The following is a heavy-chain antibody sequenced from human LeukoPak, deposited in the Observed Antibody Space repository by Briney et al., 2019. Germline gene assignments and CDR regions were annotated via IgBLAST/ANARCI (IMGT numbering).Heavy chain of an antibody. CDR1: GFTFSSYG. J-gene: IGHJ3*02. CDR2: IWYDGSNK. CDR3: ARDLTYYDFWSGYYGQDAFDI. Sequence: PGGSLRLSCAASGFTFSSYGMHWVRQAPGKGLEWVAVIWYDGSNKYYADSVKGRFTISRDNSKNTLYLQMNSLRAEDTAVYYCARDLTYYDFWSGYYGQDAFDIWGQGTMVTVSS. D-gene: IGHD3-3*01. V-gene: IGHV3-33*01.